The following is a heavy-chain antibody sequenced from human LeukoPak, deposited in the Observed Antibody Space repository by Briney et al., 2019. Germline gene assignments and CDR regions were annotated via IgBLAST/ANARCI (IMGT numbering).Heavy chain of an antibody. CDR2: ISYDGSNK. CDR1: GFTFSSYA. D-gene: IGHD3-10*01. J-gene: IGHJ6*02. CDR3: AREMLELLWFGRWWYYYGMDV. Sequence: PGRSLRLSCAASGFTFSSYAMHWVRQAPGKGLEWVAVISYDGSNKYYADSVKGRFTISRDNSKNTLYLQMNSLRAEDTAVYYCAREMLELLWFGRWWYYYGMDVWGQGTTVTVSS. V-gene: IGHV3-30*04.